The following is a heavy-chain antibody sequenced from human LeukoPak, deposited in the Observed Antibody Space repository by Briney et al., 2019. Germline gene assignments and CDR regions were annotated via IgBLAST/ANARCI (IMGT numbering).Heavy chain of an antibody. Sequence: SVKVSCKASGGTFSSYAISWVRQAPGQRLEWMGGIIPIFGTANYAQKFQGRVTITADESTSTAYMELSSLRSEDTAVYYCAKDAVADAFDIWGQGTMVTVSS. CDR2: IIPIFGTA. J-gene: IGHJ3*02. D-gene: IGHD6-19*01. CDR1: GGTFSSYA. V-gene: IGHV1-69*13. CDR3: AKDAVADAFDI.